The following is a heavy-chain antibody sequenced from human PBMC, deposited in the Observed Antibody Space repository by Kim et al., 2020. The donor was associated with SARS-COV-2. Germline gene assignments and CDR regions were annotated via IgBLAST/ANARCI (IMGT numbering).Heavy chain of an antibody. CDR3: ARDPGGYSSSSDYYGMDV. CDR2: IYYSGST. J-gene: IGHJ6*02. V-gene: IGHV4-59*01. CDR1: GGSISSYY. D-gene: IGHD6-13*01. Sequence: ETLSLTCTVSGGSISSYYWSWIRQPPGKGLEWIGYIYYSGSTNYNPSLKSRVTISVDTSKNQFSLKLSSVTAADTAVYYCARDPGGYSSSSDYYGMDVWGQGTTVTVSS.